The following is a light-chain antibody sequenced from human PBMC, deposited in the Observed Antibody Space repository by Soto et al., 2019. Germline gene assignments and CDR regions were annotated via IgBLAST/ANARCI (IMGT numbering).Light chain of an antibody. CDR1: QSVGSSY. J-gene: IGKJ4*01. CDR3: QQYGTSPRS. CDR2: DAS. Sequence: EIVLTQSPGTLSLSPGERATLSCRASQSVGSSYLAWYQQKPGQAPRLLIYDASSRATDIPDRFSGSGSGTAFTLTISRLEPEDFAVYYCQQYGTSPRSFGGGTKVEIK. V-gene: IGKV3-20*01.